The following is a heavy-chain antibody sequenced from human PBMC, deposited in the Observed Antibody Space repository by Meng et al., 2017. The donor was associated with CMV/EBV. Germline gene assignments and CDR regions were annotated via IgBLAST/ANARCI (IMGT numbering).Heavy chain of an antibody. CDR3: AREGRTYYYDSSGYYYVDNWFDP. CDR1: GFTFSSYG. Sequence: GGSLRLSCAASGFTFSSYGMHWVRQAPGKGLEWVAFIRYDGSNKYYADSVKGRFTISRDNAKNSLYLQMNSLRAEDTAVYYCAREGRTYYYDSSGYYYVDNWFDPWGQGTLVTVSS. V-gene: IGHV3-30*02. J-gene: IGHJ5*02. CDR2: IRYDGSNK. D-gene: IGHD3-22*01.